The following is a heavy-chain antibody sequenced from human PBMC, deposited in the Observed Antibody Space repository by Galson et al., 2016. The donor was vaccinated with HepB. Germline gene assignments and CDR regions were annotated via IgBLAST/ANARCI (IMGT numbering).Heavy chain of an antibody. V-gene: IGHV3-30*04. CDR2: VSHDGKTE. J-gene: IGHJ4*02. CDR3: ARDWAFGDYSFDS. CDR1: GFSLSGSG. Sequence: SLRLSCAASGFSLSGSGMHWVRQAPATGLEWLSFVSHDGKTENYADSVRGRFTVSRDTSNNTLYLQMNSLRVEDTALYYCARDWAFGDYSFDSWGQGTLVTVSS. D-gene: IGHD4-17*01.